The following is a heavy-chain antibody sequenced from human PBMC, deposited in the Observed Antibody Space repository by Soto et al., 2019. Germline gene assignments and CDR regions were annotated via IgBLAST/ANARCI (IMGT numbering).Heavy chain of an antibody. CDR3: AREGVRVMGV. J-gene: IGHJ6*02. Sequence: ASVKVSCKASGYTFTSYDINWVRQATGQVLEWMGWMNPNSANTGYAQRFQGRVTMTRNTSISTAYMELSSLRSEDTAVYYCAREGVRVMGVWAQGTTVTVSS. D-gene: IGHD3-16*01. V-gene: IGHV1-8*01. CDR1: GYTFTSYD. CDR2: MNPNSANT.